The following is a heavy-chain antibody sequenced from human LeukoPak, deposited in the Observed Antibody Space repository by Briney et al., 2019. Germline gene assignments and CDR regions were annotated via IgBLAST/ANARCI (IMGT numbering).Heavy chain of an antibody. CDR1: GFTFNNYG. CDR2: ISNDGGGS. Sequence: PGGSLRLSCAASGFTFNNYGLIWVRQAPGKGLEWVAAISNDGGGSMYAAFVEGRFTISRDNSKNTLFLQMNSLRAEDTALYYCAKGSSGFFADLWGQGTLVTVSS. CDR3: AKGSSGFFADL. J-gene: IGHJ5*02. D-gene: IGHD3-22*01. V-gene: IGHV3-23*01.